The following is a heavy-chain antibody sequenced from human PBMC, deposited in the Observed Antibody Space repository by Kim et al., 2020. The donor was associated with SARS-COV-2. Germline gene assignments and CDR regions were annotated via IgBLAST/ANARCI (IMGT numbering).Heavy chain of an antibody. CDR1: GFTFSRYW. CDR2: INSDESSI. J-gene: IGHJ4*02. D-gene: IGHD3-22*01. V-gene: IGHV3-74*01. Sequence: GGYLRLSCAASGFTFSRYWMHWVRQAPGKGLVWVSRINSDESSIGYADSVKGRFTSSRDNAKNTLYLQMNRLRAEDTAVYYCARELEDSDSSGYLVYWGQGTLVTVSS. CDR3: ARELEDSDSSGYLVY.